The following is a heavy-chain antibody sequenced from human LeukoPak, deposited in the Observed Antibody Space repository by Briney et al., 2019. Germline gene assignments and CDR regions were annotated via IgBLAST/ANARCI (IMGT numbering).Heavy chain of an antibody. J-gene: IGHJ5*02. V-gene: IGHV4-31*03. CDR2: IYYSGST. CDR3: ASRYGSGSNNWFDP. D-gene: IGHD3-10*01. Sequence: PSETLSLTCTVSGGSISSGGYYWSWIRQHPGKGLEWIRYIYYSGSTYYNPSLKSRVTISVDRSKNQFSLKLSSVTAADTAVYYCASRYGSGSNNWFDPWGQGTLVTVSS. CDR1: GGSISSGGYY.